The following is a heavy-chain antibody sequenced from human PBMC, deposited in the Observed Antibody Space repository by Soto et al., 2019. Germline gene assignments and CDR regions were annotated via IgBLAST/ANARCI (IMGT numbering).Heavy chain of an antibody. CDR2: IDPSDSQT. J-gene: IGHJ4*02. CDR1: GYSFAGYW. V-gene: IGHV5-10-1*01. Sequence: GESLKISCKGSGYSFAGYWITWVRQKPGKGLEWMGRIDPSDSQTYYSPSFRGHVTISVTKSIATVFLQWSSLRASDTAMYYCARQIYDSDTGPNFQYYFDSWGQGTPVTVSS. CDR3: ARQIYDSDTGPNFQYYFDS. D-gene: IGHD3-22*01.